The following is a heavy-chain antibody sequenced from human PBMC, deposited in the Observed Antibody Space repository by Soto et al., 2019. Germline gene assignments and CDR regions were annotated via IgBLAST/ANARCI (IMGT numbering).Heavy chain of an antibody. CDR3: ARHDIVLMVYDYYFDY. Sequence: SETLSLTCTVSGGSISSSSYYWGWIRQPPGKGLEWIGSIYYSGSTYYNPSLKSRVTISVDTSKNQFSLKLSSVTAADTAVYYCARHDIVLMVYDYYFDYWGQGTLVTVSS. V-gene: IGHV4-39*01. CDR2: IYYSGST. J-gene: IGHJ4*02. D-gene: IGHD2-8*01. CDR1: GGSISSSSYY.